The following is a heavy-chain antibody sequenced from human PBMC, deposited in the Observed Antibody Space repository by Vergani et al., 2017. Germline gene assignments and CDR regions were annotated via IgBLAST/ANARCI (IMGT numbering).Heavy chain of an antibody. CDR2: INSDGSST. V-gene: IGHV3-74*01. CDR1: GFTFSSSW. Sequence: EVQLVESGGGLVQPGGSLRLSCAASGFTFSSSWMPWVRQAPGKGLVWVSRINSDGSSTSYADSVKGRFTISRDNAKNTLYLQMNSLRAEDTAVYYCARERAIVATDGMDVWGQGTTVTVSS. J-gene: IGHJ6*02. CDR3: ARERAIVATDGMDV. D-gene: IGHD5-12*01.